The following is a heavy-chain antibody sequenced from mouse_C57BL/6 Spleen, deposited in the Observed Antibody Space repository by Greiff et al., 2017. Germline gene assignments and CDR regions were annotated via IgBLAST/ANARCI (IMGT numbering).Heavy chain of an antibody. V-gene: IGHV5-6*02. Sequence: EVKLVESGGDLVKPGGSLKLSCAASGFTFSSYGMSWVRQTPDKRLEWVATISSGGSYTYYPDSVKGRFTISRDNAKNTLYLQMSSLKSEDTAMYYCAACPFGGSRYFDVWGTGTTVTVSS. CDR3: AACPFGGSRYFDV. CDR1: GFTFSSYG. CDR2: ISSGGSYT. J-gene: IGHJ1*03. D-gene: IGHD1-1*02.